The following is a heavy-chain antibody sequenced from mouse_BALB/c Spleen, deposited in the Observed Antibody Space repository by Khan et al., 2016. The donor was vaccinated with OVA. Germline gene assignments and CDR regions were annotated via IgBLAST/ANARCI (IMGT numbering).Heavy chain of an antibody. CDR3: ARAYYRAGGYYAMDY. V-gene: IGHV2-6-4*01. J-gene: IGHJ4*01. CDR1: GFSLSRYN. CDR2: IWGGGGT. Sequence: QVQLKESGPGLVAPSQSLSITCTVSGFSLSRYNIHWVRQPPGKGLEWLGMIWGGGGTDYNSTLKSRLSISKDNSKSQVFLKMNSLQTDDSAMYXWARAYYRAGGYYAMDYWGQG. D-gene: IGHD2-14*01.